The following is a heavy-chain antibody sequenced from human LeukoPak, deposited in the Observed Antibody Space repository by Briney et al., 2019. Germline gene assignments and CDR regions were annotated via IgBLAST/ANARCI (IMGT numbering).Heavy chain of an antibody. CDR3: AANYVGNIYYFDH. Sequence: GSLRLSCAASGFTFSGFWMSWIRQPPGKGLEWIGEINHSGSTNYNPSLKSRVTISVDTSKNQFSLKLSSVTAADTAVYYCAANYVGNIYYFDHWGRGTLVTVSS. D-gene: IGHD4-23*01. CDR2: INHSGST. V-gene: IGHV4-34*08. CDR1: GFTFSGFW. J-gene: IGHJ4*02.